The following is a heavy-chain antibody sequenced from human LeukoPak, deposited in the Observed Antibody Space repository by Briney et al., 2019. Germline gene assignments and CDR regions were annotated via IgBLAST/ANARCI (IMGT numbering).Heavy chain of an antibody. Sequence: PGGSQRLSCAASGFTFSTYGMHWVRQAPGKGLEWVAVIWWDGSNKYYADSVKGRFTISRDNSKNTLYLQMNSLRAEDTAVYYCAKGRPRGSRTSCYDYWGQGTLVTVSS. J-gene: IGHJ4*02. CDR2: IWWDGSNK. CDR3: AKGRPRGSRTSCYDY. D-gene: IGHD2-2*01. V-gene: IGHV3-33*06. CDR1: GFTFSTYG.